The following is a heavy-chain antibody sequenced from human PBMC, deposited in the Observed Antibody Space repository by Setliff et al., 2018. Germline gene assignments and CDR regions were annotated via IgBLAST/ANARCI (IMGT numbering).Heavy chain of an antibody. V-gene: IGHV4-34*01. CDR1: GGSFSGYY. J-gene: IGHJ4*02. CDR3: ARTGTYRYFDY. CDR2: INHSGST. Sequence: PSETLSLTCAVYGGSFSGYYWSWIRQPPGKGLEWIGEINHSGSTYYNASLKSRLTISVDTSKNQFSLKLRSVTAADTAVYYCARTGTYRYFDYWGQGTVVTVSS. D-gene: IGHD1-1*01.